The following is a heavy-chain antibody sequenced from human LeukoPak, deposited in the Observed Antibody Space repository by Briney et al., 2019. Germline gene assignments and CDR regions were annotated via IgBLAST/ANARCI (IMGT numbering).Heavy chain of an antibody. CDR3: ARDKVRYYYDSSGFLGMDV. J-gene: IGHJ6*02. V-gene: IGHV3-21*01. CDR1: GFTFSSYS. Sequence: KPGGSLRLSCAASGFTFSSYSMNWVRQAPGKGLEWVSSISSSSSYIYYADSVKGRFTISRHNAKNSLYLQMNSLRAEDTAVYYCARDKVRYYYDSSGFLGMDVWGQGTTVTVSS. D-gene: IGHD3-22*01. CDR2: ISSSSSYI.